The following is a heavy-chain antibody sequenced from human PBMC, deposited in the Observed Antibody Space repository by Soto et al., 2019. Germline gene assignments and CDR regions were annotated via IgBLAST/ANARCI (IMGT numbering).Heavy chain of an antibody. V-gene: IGHV3-30*03. CDR2: ISYDGDNE. J-gene: IGHJ4*02. CDR1: GFTFSNYG. D-gene: IGHD6-13*01. Sequence: GGSLRLSCAASGFTFSNYGMHWVRQAPGKGLEWVAIISYDGDNEYYADSVRGRFTISRDNSKNTLYLQTSSLRHEDTAVYYCARVHSSSYHYFDYWGQGT. CDR3: ARVHSSSYHYFDY.